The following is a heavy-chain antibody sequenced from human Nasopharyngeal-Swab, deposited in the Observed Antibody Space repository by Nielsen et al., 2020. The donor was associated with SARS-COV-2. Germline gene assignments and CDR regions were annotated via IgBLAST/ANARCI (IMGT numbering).Heavy chain of an antibody. CDR3: ASSGTGALFDY. Sequence: GGSLRLSCAASGFTFGSYSMNWVRQAPGKGLEWVSSISSSSSYIYYADSVKGRFTISRDNAKNSLYLQMNSLRAEDTAVYYCASSGTGALFDYWGQGTLVTVSS. V-gene: IGHV3-21*01. CDR2: ISSSSSYI. J-gene: IGHJ4*02. CDR1: GFTFGSYS. D-gene: IGHD1-1*01.